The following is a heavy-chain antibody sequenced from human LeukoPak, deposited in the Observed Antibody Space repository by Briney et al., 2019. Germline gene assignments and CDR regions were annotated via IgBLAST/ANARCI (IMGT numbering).Heavy chain of an antibody. J-gene: IGHJ4*02. V-gene: IGHV1-2*02. Sequence: ASVKLSCKASGYTLTGYYIHWVRQAPGHGREWMGWIKSNSGWTNSAQQFQGRVSLTRDTSISTAYMELSRLRSDDTAVYYCARDLGYYDRLDQFDCWGQGTLVTVFS. CDR3: ARDLGYYDRLDQFDC. D-gene: IGHD3-22*01. CDR2: IKSNSGWT. CDR1: GYTLTGYY.